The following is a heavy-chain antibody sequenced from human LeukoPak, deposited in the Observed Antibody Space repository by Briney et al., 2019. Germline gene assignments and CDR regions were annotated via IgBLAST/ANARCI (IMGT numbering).Heavy chain of an antibody. D-gene: IGHD2-15*01. V-gene: IGHV3-30*03. CDR3: ATERLLDY. CDR2: ISYDGSNK. Sequence: GRSLRLSCAASGFTFSSYGMHWVRQAPGKGLEWVAVISYDGSNKYYADSVKGRFTISRDNSKNTLYLQMNSLRAEDTAVYYCATERLLDYWGQGTLVTVSS. J-gene: IGHJ4*02. CDR1: GFTFSSYG.